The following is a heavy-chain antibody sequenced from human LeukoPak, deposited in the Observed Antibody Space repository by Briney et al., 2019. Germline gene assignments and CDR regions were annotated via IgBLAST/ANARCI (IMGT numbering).Heavy chain of an antibody. D-gene: IGHD6-13*01. CDR2: INHSGST. CDR1: GGSFSGYY. V-gene: IGHV4-34*01. J-gene: IGHJ5*02. CDR3: ARRGYSSSWVGTWFDP. Sequence: SETLSLTCAVYGGSFSGYYWSRIRQPPGKGLEWIGEINHSGSTNYNPSLKSRVTISVDTSKNQFSLKLSSVTAADTAVYYCARRGYSSSWVGTWFDPWGQGTLVTVSS.